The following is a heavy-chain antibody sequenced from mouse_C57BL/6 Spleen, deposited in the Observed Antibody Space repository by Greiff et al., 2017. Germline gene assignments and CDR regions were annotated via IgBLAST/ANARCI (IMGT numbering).Heavy chain of an antibody. CDR3: ARFNYEGSFAY. CDR2: IYPGDGDT. CDR1: GYAFSSSW. V-gene: IGHV1-82*01. D-gene: IGHD2-1*01. Sequence: QVQLQQSGPELVKPGASVKISCKASGYAFSSSWMNWVKQRPGKGLEWIGRIYPGDGDTNYNGKFKGKATLTADKSSSTAYMQLSSLTSEDSAVYFCARFNYEGSFAYWGQGTLVTVSA. J-gene: IGHJ3*01.